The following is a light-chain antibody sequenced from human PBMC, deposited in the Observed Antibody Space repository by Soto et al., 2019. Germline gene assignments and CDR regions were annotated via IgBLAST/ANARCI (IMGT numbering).Light chain of an antibody. CDR3: GTWDSSLSAHV. CDR2: ENN. Sequence: VLTQPPSVSAAPGQKVTISCFGSSSNIGNNYVSWYQQLPGTAPKLLIYENNKRPSGIPDRFSGSKSGTSATLGITGLQTGDEADYYCGTWDSSLSAHVFATGTKVTVL. V-gene: IGLV1-51*02. J-gene: IGLJ1*01. CDR1: SSNIGNNY.